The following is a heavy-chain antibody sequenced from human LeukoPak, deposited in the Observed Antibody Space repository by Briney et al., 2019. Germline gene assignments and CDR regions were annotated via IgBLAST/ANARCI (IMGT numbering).Heavy chain of an antibody. V-gene: IGHV4-59*01. D-gene: IGHD4-17*01. Sequence: SETLSLTCTVSGGSTSSYYWSWIRQPPGKGLEWIGYIYYSGSTNYNPSLKSRVTISVDTSKNQFSLKLSSVTAADTAVYYCARDVDYGDYVSGFDPWGQGTLVTVSS. CDR3: ARDVDYGDYVSGFDP. J-gene: IGHJ5*02. CDR1: GGSTSSYY. CDR2: IYYSGST.